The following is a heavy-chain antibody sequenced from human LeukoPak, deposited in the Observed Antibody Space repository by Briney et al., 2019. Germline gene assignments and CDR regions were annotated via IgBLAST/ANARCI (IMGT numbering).Heavy chain of an antibody. CDR2: IYYSGTT. CDR3: ARGIGYSYGYRSYYYYYMDV. Sequence: SETLSLTCSVSGGSTTGHYWSWIRQPPGKGLEWIGYIYYSGTTQYNPSLKSRVTMSVDTSKNQFSLKLSSVTAADTAVYYCARGIGYSYGYRSYYYYYMDVWGKGTTVTISS. D-gene: IGHD5-18*01. CDR1: GGSTTGHY. J-gene: IGHJ6*03. V-gene: IGHV4-59*11.